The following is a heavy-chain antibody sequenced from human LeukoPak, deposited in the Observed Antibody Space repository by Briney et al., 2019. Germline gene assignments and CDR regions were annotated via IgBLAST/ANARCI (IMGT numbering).Heavy chain of an antibody. J-gene: IGHJ4*02. CDR1: GGSFSGYY. CDR3: ARDPSGGNRVDY. CDR2: INHSGST. V-gene: IGHV4-34*01. Sequence: SETLSLTCAVYGGSFSGYYWSWIRQPPGKGLEWSGEINHSGSTNYNPSLKSRVNISVDTSKNQFSLKLSSVTAADTAVYYCARDPSGGNRVDYWGQGTLVTVSS. D-gene: IGHD4-23*01.